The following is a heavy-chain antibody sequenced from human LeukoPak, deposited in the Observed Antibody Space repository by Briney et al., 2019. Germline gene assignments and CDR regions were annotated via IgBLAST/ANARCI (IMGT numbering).Heavy chain of an antibody. J-gene: IGHJ4*02. Sequence: LTGGSLRLSCAASGFTFGSYAMSWVRQAPGKGLEWVSAISISGDTTYYADAVKGRFTISRDNSKNTVYLQMNSLRAEDTAVYYCANEIRPNDYWGQGTLVTVSS. CDR1: GFTFGSYA. D-gene: IGHD4-17*01. CDR2: ISISGDTT. CDR3: ANEIRPNDY. V-gene: IGHV3-23*01.